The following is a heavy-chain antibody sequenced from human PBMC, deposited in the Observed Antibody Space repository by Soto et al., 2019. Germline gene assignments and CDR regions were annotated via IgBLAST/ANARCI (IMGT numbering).Heavy chain of an antibody. CDR3: AGNIAVAGDMSGYYYYGMDV. Sequence: GGSLRLSCAASGFTFSSYAMSWGRQAPGKGLEWVSAISGSGGSTYYADSVKGRFTISRDNSKNTLYLQMNSLRAEDTAVYYCAGNIAVAGDMSGYYYYGMDVWGQGTTVTVSS. J-gene: IGHJ6*02. D-gene: IGHD6-19*01. CDR1: GFTFSSYA. CDR2: ISGSGGST. V-gene: IGHV3-23*01.